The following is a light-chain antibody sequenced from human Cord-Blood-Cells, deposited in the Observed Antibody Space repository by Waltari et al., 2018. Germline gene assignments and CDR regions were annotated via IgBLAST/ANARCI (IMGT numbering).Light chain of an antibody. CDR3: QQYNSYYT. CDR1: HSISSW. V-gene: IGKV1-5*01. Sequence: HMTQSPSTLSASVGGRVTITCRASHSISSWLAWYQQKPGKAPKLLLYDASSWESGVPSRFSGSGSWTEFTLTISSLQPDNFATYYCQQYNSYYTFGHGTKLEIK. J-gene: IGKJ2*01. CDR2: DAS.